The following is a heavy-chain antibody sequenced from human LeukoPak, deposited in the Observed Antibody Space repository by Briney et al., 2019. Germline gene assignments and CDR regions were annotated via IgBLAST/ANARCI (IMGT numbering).Heavy chain of an antibody. CDR1: GYTFTSYG. Sequence: ASVKVSCKASGYTFTSYGTSWVRQAPGQGLEWMGWISAYNGNTNYAQKLQGRVTMTTDTSTSTAYMELRSLRSDDTAVYYCARWDSTYYYYGMDVWGQGTTVTVSS. V-gene: IGHV1-18*01. D-gene: IGHD6-13*01. CDR3: ARWDSTYYYYGMDV. CDR2: ISAYNGNT. J-gene: IGHJ6*02.